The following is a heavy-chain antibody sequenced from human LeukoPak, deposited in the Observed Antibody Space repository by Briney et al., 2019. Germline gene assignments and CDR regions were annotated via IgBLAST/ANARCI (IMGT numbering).Heavy chain of an antibody. V-gene: IGHV1-18*01. CDR3: ARDHCSGGSCYWLDY. CDR2: ISAYNGNT. CDR1: GYTFTSYG. D-gene: IGHD2-15*01. Sequence: ASVKVSCKASGYTFTSYGISWVRQAPGQGLEWMGWISAYNGNTNYAQKLQGRVTITADESTSTAYMELSSLRSEDTAVYYCARDHCSGGSCYWLDYWGQGTLVTVSS. J-gene: IGHJ4*02.